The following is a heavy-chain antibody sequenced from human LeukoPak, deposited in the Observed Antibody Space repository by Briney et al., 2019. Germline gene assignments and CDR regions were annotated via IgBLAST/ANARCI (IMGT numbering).Heavy chain of an antibody. CDR1: GFTFSSYA. J-gene: IGHJ4*02. CDR3: ARNSGYAIYFDY. D-gene: IGHD5-12*01. Sequence: PGRSLRLSCAASGFTFSSYAMHWVRQAPGKGLEWVAVISYDGSNKYYADSVKGRFTISRDNSKNTLYLQMNSLRAEDTAVYYCARNSGYAIYFDYWGQGTLVTVSS. V-gene: IGHV3-30*04. CDR2: ISYDGSNK.